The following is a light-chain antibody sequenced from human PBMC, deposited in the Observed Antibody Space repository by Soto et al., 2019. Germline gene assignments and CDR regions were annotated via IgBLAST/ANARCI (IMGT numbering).Light chain of an antibody. V-gene: IGKV3-15*01. Sequence: EIVLTQSPATLSVSPGERVTLSCRASESLSYFLAWYQHKPVQSPRLLIYGVSTRVASVPSRFSGGESATDCTLTISSLQSEDFAVYYCHSYNDWPFAFGQGTKLEI. CDR3: HSYNDWPFA. CDR2: GVS. J-gene: IGKJ2*01. CDR1: ESLSYF.